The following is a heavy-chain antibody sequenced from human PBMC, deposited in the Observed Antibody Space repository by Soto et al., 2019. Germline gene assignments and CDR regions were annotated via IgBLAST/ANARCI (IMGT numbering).Heavy chain of an antibody. J-gene: IGHJ4*02. CDR2: FYYSGST. CDR3: ASTPGPTYYDFWSGYSSDTPLFDY. Sequence: PSETLSLTCTGSGGSLSSYYWSWIRQPPGKGLEWVGYFYYSGSTNYNPSLKSRVTISVDTSKNQFSLKLSSVTAADTAVYYCASTPGPTYYDFWSGYSSDTPLFDYWGQGTLVTVSS. D-gene: IGHD3-3*01. CDR1: GGSLSSYY. V-gene: IGHV4-59*01.